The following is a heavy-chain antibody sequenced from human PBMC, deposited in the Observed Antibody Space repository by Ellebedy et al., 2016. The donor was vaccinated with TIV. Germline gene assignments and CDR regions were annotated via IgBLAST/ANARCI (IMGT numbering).Heavy chain of an antibody. D-gene: IGHD6-13*01. CDR1: GFNFGDYS. CDR2: INAGGERI. V-gene: IGHV3-48*02. J-gene: IGHJ5*02. Sequence: GESLKISCAGSGFNFGDYSMNWVRQAPGKGLEWISFINAGGERIYYADSVKGRFTISRDNARNILYLHMTSLRDEDTAVYYCASRAASWYSDNNWFDPWGQGSPVTVSS. CDR3: ASRAASWYSDNNWFDP.